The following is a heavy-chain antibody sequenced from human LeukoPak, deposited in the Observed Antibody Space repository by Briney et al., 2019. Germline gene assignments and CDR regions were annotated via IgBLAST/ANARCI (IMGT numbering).Heavy chain of an antibody. V-gene: IGHV4-30-2*01. CDR1: GASISSTGYY. CDR3: ARGSGYAGSWTPRYFDY. Sequence: PSETLSLTCAVSGASISSTGYYWTWIRQTPGTGLEWIGFIYDSGNTYYNPSLKSRVTMSEDRSKNQFSLNLDSVTAADAAVYYCARGSGYAGSWTPRYFDYWGQGALVTVSS. J-gene: IGHJ4*01. CDR2: IYDSGNT. D-gene: IGHD2-2*01.